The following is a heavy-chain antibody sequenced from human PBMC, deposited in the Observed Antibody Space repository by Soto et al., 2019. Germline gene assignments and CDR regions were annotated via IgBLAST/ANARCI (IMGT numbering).Heavy chain of an antibody. V-gene: IGHV2-5*01. CDR1: GFSLTTSGVG. CDR3: AHRLGSRGSFDY. D-gene: IGHD6-25*01. CDR2: IYWNDDK. Sequence: QITLKESGPSLVKPTQTLTLTCTFSGFSLTTSGVGVGWIRQPPGKAPEWLALIYWNDDKRYSPSLQSRLTITKDTTTNQVVLTLTNMDPVDTATDYCAHRLGSRGSFDYWGQGSLVTVSS. J-gene: IGHJ4*02.